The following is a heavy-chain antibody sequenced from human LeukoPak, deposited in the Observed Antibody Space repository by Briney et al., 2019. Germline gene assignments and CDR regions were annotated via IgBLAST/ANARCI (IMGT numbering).Heavy chain of an antibody. CDR2: INPNSGGT. CDR1: GFTFSRYG. CDR3: ARLRITMVRGLMAPFDP. V-gene: IGHV1-2*02. J-gene: IGHJ5*02. D-gene: IGHD3-10*01. Sequence: PGGSLRLSCAASGFTFSRYGMHWVRQAPGQGLEWMGWINPNSGGTNYAQKFQGRVTMTRDTSISTAYMELSRLRSDDTAVYYCARLRITMVRGLMAPFDPWGQGTLVTVSS.